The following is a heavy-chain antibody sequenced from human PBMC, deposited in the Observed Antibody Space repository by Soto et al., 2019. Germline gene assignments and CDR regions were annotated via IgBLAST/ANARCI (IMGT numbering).Heavy chain of an antibody. J-gene: IGHJ4*02. CDR3: TTDPTYYYDSSGSIPFDY. CDR1: GFTFSNAW. Sequence: CAASGFTFSNAWMNWVRQAPGKGLEWVGRIKSKTDGGTTDYAAPVKGRFTISRDDSKNTLYLQMNSLKTEDTAVYYCTTDPTYYYDSSGSIPFDYWGQGTLVTVSS. D-gene: IGHD3-22*01. CDR2: IKSKTDGGTT. V-gene: IGHV3-15*07.